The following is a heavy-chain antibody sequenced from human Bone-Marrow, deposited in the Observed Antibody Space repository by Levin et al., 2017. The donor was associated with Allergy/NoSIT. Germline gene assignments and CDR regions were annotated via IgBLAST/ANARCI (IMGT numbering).Heavy chain of an antibody. CDR1: GFPFSNSW. D-gene: IGHD3-22*01. V-gene: IGHV3-15*01. Sequence: PGGSLRLSCAASGFPFSNSWMNWVRQIPGKGLEWVGRIKSRSDGETTDYAEPVKGRFTISRDDSKDKVFLHMNSLKTEDTAVYYCTTDSLVVSGEGWPDGSFDFWGQGTLVTVSS. J-gene: IGHJ4*02. CDR2: IKSRSDGETT. CDR3: TTDSLVVSGEGWPDGSFDF.